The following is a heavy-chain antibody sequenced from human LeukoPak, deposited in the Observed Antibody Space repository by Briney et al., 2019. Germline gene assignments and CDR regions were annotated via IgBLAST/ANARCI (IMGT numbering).Heavy chain of an antibody. V-gene: IGHV1-2*02. J-gene: IGHJ3*02. CDR2: INPNSGGT. CDR1: GYTFTGYY. Sequence: ASVKVSCKASGYTFTGYYMHWVRQAPGQGLEWMGWINPNSGGTNYAQKFQGRVTISVDTSKNQFSLKLSSVTAADTAVYYCARTMAVHAFDIWGQGTMVTVSS. CDR3: ARTMAVHAFDI. D-gene: IGHD3-10*01.